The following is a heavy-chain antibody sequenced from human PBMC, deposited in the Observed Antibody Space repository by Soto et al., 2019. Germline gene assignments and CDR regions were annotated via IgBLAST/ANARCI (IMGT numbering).Heavy chain of an antibody. V-gene: IGHV4-34*01. CDR3: ARGRTGYLTQPNYFDY. CDR2: INHSGST. CDR1: CGSFSGYY. Sequence: SETLSLTCAFYCGSFSGYYLSWILHPPWKGLEFIGEINHSGSTNYNPSLKSRVTISVDTSKNQFSLKLSSVTAADTAVYYCARGRTGYLTQPNYFDYWGQGTLVTVSS. J-gene: IGHJ4*02. D-gene: IGHD3-9*01.